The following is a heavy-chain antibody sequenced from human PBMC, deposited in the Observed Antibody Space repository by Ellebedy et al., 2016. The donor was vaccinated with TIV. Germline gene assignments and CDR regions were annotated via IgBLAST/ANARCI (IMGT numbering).Heavy chain of an antibody. CDR2: IDWDDDE. D-gene: IGHD6-25*01. V-gene: IGHV2-70*17. CDR3: ARMIRAAPGKSSPLTDYGMDV. Sequence: SGLTLVKPTQTLTLTCTFSGFSLNTDGMCVSWIRQPSGKALEWLARIDWDDDEFYSASLKTRLSIFKDTTKNLVVLTMTNMDPVDTATYYCARMIRAAPGKSSPLTDYGMDVWGRGTTVTVSS. CDR1: GFSLNTDGMC. J-gene: IGHJ6*02.